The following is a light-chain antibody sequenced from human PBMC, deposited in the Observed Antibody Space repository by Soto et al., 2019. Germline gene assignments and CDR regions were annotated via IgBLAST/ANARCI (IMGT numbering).Light chain of an antibody. J-gene: IGKJ1*01. CDR1: QSVRSN. CDR3: QQYNNWPKT. V-gene: IGKV3-15*01. Sequence: EIVMTQSPATLSGSPGERATLSCRASQSVRSNLACYQQKPGQAPRLLIFGASARATGIPARFSGSGSGTEFTLTISSLQSEDFAVYYCQQYNNWPKTLGQGTKVEIK. CDR2: GAS.